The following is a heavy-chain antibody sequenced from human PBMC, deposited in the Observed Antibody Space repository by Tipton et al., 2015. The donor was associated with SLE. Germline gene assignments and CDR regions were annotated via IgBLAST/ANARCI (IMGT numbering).Heavy chain of an antibody. J-gene: IGHJ3*02. D-gene: IGHD2-2*01. Sequence: TLSLTCTVSDGSISSHYWSWIRHPPGKGLEWIGYIYHSGSTYYNPSLKSRVTISVDTSKNQFSLKRRSVTAAGTAVYYCARRTVVPAAPHDFDIWGQWTMVTVSS. V-gene: IGHV4-59*11. CDR1: DGSISSHY. CDR3: ARRTVVPAAPHDFDI. CDR2: IYHSGST.